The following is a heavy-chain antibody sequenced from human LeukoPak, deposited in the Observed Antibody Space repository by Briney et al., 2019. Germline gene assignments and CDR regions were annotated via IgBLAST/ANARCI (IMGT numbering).Heavy chain of an antibody. Sequence: GGSLRLSCAASGITFSSYGMSWVRQAPGKGLEWVSVIIESGGRTYYADSVKGRFTISRDNSKNTLYLQMNSLRAEDTAVYYCARDTYDILTLDIWGQGTMVTVSS. V-gene: IGHV3-23*01. CDR2: IIESGGRT. CDR1: GITFSSYG. J-gene: IGHJ3*02. D-gene: IGHD3-9*01. CDR3: ARDTYDILTLDI.